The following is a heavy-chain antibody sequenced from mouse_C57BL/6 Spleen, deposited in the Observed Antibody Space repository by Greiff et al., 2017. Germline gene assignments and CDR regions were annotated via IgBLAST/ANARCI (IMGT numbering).Heavy chain of an antibody. CDR1: GFTFSDYY. V-gene: IGHV5-16*01. CDR2: INYDGSST. Sequence: EVKLVESEGGLVQPGSSMKLSCTASGFTFSDYYMAWVRQVPEKGLEWVANINYDGSSTYYLDSLKSRFIISRDNAKNILYLQMSSLKSEDTATYYCARDRTVFYAMDYWGQGTSVTVSS. CDR3: ARDRTVFYAMDY. J-gene: IGHJ4*01.